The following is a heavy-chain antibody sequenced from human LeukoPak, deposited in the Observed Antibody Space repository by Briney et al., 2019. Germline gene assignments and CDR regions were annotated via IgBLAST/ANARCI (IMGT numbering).Heavy chain of an antibody. V-gene: IGHV6-1*01. J-gene: IGHJ6*02. CDR3: ARGFYYDSSGYYPQYYYYGMGV. CDR1: GDSVSSNSAA. D-gene: IGHD3-22*01. CDR2: TYYRSKWYN. Sequence: SQTLSLTCAISGDSVSSNSAAWNWIRQSPSRGLEWLGRTYYRSKWYNDYAVSVKSRITINPDTSKNQFSLQLNSVTPEDTAVYYCARGFYYDSSGYYPQYYYYGMGVWGQGTTVTVSS.